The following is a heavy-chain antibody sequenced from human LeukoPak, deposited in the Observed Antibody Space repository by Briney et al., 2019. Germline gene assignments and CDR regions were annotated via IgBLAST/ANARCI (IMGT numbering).Heavy chain of an antibody. CDR2: VEHSGST. CDR3: ARGARAGYNLEPFDY. Sequence: PSGTLSLTCAVYGGSFSDYYWSWIRQPPGKGLEWIGEVEHSGSTNYNPSLKSRITVSVDTSKNQFSLKMSSVTAADTAVYYCARGARAGYNLEPFDYWGQGTLVTVSS. J-gene: IGHJ4*02. D-gene: IGHD5-24*01. V-gene: IGHV4-34*01. CDR1: GGSFSDYY.